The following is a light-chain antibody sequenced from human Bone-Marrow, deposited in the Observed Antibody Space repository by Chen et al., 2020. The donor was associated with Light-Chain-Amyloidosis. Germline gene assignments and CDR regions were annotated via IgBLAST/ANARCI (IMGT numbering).Light chain of an antibody. Sequence: HSALTQPPSASGSPGQSVTISCTGSGSDVGGYNFVAWYQHHPGHVPKLILYGVRERPSGVAGRCSGSRSGNTASRTVSGRQADDGVDDYGACYDDKNKRLFGGGKKLTVL. V-gene: IGLV2-8*01. CDR3: ACYDDKNKRL. CDR2: GVR. CDR1: GSDVGGYNF. J-gene: IGLJ2*01.